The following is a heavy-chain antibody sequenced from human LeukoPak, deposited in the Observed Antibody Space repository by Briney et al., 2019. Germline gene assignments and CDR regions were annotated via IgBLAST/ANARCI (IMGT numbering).Heavy chain of an antibody. CDR3: ARPSITIFGVGSNWFDP. CDR1: GYTFASYG. J-gene: IGHJ5*02. CDR2: ITTYNGNT. Sequence: ASVKVSCKASGYTFASYGISWVRQAPGQGLEWMGWITTYNGNTNYAQKFQGRVTMTRDTSISTAYMELSRLRSDDTAVYYCARPSITIFGVGSNWFDPWGQGTLVTVSS. V-gene: IGHV1-18*01. D-gene: IGHD3-3*01.